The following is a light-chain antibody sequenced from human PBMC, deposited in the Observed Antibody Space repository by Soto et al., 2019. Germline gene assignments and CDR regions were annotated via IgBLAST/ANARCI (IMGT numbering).Light chain of an antibody. V-gene: IGKV1-5*03. CDR3: QQYDNYCT. CDR1: QSISSL. Sequence: DIQMTQSPSTLSASVGDRVTITCRASQSISSLLAWYQQKPGNPPKLLIYRTSSLESGVPSRFSGSGSGTEFTLTISSLQHDDFATYYCQQYDNYCTFGQGTKVEIK. J-gene: IGKJ1*01. CDR2: RTS.